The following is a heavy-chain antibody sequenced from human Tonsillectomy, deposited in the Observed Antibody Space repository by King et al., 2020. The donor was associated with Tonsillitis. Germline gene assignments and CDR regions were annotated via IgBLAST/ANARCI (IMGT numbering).Heavy chain of an antibody. CDR2: MSYDGSNE. CDR3: AKDRTAYCGGDCYPFA. V-gene: IGHV3-30*18. J-gene: IGHJ5*02. Sequence: VQLVESGGGVLQPGRSLRLSCAASGFTFRSYGMHWVRQAPGKGLEWVTLMSYDGSNEYYADSVRGRFTISRDNSNNTLYLQMNSLRAEDTAVYYCAKDRTAYCGGDCYPFAWGQGTLVTVSS. D-gene: IGHD2-21*02. CDR1: GFTFRSYG.